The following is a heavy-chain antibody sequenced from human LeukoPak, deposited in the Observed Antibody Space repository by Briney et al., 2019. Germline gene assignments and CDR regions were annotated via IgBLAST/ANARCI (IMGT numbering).Heavy chain of an antibody. Sequence: ASVKVSCKVSGYTLTELSMHWVRQAPGKGLEWVGGFDPEDGETIYAQKFQGRVTMTEDTSTDTAYMELSSLRSEDTAVYYCAGQLLPNNWFDPWGQGTLVTVSS. CDR1: GYTLTELS. V-gene: IGHV1-24*01. CDR2: FDPEDGET. CDR3: AGQLLPNNWFDP. D-gene: IGHD2-15*01. J-gene: IGHJ5*02.